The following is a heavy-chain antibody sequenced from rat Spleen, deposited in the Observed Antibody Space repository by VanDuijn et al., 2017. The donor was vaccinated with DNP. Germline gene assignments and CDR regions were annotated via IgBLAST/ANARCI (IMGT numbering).Heavy chain of an antibody. J-gene: IGHJ2*01. CDR3: VRPHYYYGSYPHY. V-gene: IGHV5-22*01. CDR1: GFTFSDYY. CDR2: ISYDGGNT. Sequence: EVQLVESGGGLVQPGRSLKLSCVASGFTFSDYYMAWVRQAPTKGLEWVAYISYDGGNTYYGDSVKGRITISRDNARSTLYLHMNSLRSEDTATYHCVRPHYYYGSYPHYWGQGVMVTVSS. D-gene: IGHD1-12*02.